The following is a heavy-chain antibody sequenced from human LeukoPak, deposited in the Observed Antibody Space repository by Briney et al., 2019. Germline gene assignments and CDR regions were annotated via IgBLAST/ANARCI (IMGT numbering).Heavy chain of an antibody. CDR1: GFTFSSYW. V-gene: IGHV3-7*03. D-gene: IGHD5-18*01. CDR2: IKQDGSEK. CDR3: ARGGYAHYYGMDV. Sequence: GGSLRLSCAASGFTFSSYWMSWVRQAPGKGLEWVANIKQDGSEKYYVDSVKGRFTISRDNSKNTVYLQMNSLRAEDTAVYYCARGGYAHYYGMDVWGQGTTVTVSS. J-gene: IGHJ6*02.